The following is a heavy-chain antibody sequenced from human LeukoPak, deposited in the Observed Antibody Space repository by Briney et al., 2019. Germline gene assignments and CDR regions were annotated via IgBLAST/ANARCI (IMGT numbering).Heavy chain of an antibody. CDR3: ARGGYSYGSSFDI. D-gene: IGHD5-18*01. CDR2: IYYSGST. V-gene: IGHV4-61*05. J-gene: IGHJ3*02. CDR1: GGSISSSSYY. Sequence: SETLSLTCTASGGSISSSSYYWGWIRQPPGKGLEWIGYIYYSGSTNYNPSLKSRVSISVDTSKNQFSLKLSSVTAADTAVYYCARGGYSYGSSFDIWGQGTMVTVSS.